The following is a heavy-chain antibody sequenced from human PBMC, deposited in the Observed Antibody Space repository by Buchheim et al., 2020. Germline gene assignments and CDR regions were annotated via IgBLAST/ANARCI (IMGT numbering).Heavy chain of an antibody. CDR3: ARDRWAAAGTSPGY. V-gene: IGHV1-46*01. D-gene: IGHD6-13*01. J-gene: IGHJ4*02. Sequence: QVQLVQSGAEVKKPGASVKLSCKAYGYTFISYYVHWVRQAPGQGLEWMGIINPSGGSTSYSQKFQGRVTRTSATTTSTAYMELSSLRSEDTAVYYCARDRWAAAGTSPGYWGQGAL. CDR2: INPSGGST. CDR1: GYTFISYY.